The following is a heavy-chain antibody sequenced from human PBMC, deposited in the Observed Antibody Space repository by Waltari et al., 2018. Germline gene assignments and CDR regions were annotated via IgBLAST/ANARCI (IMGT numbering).Heavy chain of an antibody. V-gene: IGHV4-34*01. CDR3: ARRRRDCSSTSCQWGKQQRWFDP. Sequence: QVQLQQWGAGLLKPSETLSLTCAVYGGSFSGYYWSWIRQHPGKGLEWVGEINHSGSTNYNPSLKSRVNISVGTSKNQFSRKLSSVTAADTAVYYCARRRRDCSSTSCQWGKQQRWFDPWGQGTLGTVSS. CDR1: GGSFSGYY. CDR2: INHSGST. J-gene: IGHJ5*02. D-gene: IGHD2-2*01.